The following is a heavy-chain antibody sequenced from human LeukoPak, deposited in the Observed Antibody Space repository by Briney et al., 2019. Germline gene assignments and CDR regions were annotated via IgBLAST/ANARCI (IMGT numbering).Heavy chain of an antibody. Sequence: GGSLRLSCAASGFTFSNFNMNWVRQAPGKGLEWVSYISSSGNTIYYADSVKGRFTISRDNAKNSLYLQTNSLRAEDTAVYYCATESGTYSGTCFDYWGQGTLVTVSS. J-gene: IGHJ4*02. D-gene: IGHD1-26*01. CDR2: ISSSGNTI. V-gene: IGHV3-48*01. CDR3: ATESGTYSGTCFDY. CDR1: GFTFSNFN.